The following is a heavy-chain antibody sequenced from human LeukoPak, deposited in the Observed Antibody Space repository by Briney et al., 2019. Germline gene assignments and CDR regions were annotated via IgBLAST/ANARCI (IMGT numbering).Heavy chain of an antibody. J-gene: IGHJ3*02. D-gene: IGHD3-22*01. CDR1: GFTFSSYE. Sequence: TGGSLRLSCAASGFTFSSYEMNWVRQAPGKGLEWVSYISSSGSTIYYADSVKGRFTISRDNAKNSLYLQMNSLRAEDTAVYYCARDSFDSSARGAFDIWGQGTMVTVSS. V-gene: IGHV3-48*03. CDR3: ARDSFDSSARGAFDI. CDR2: ISSSGSTI.